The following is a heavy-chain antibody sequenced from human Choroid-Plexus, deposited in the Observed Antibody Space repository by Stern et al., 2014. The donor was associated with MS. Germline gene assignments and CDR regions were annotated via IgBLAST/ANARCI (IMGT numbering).Heavy chain of an antibody. CDR3: AKDRQWSTYFFDY. J-gene: IGHJ4*02. Sequence: VHLVESGGGVAQPGRPLILSCAASGFTFSNFGMHWVRQAPGKGLEWVALISYDGSDKYYADSVKGRFTIFRDNSKNTLYMHMDSLRAEGTGVYFCAKDRQWSTYFFDYWGQGSLVTVSS. V-gene: IGHV3-30*18. CDR1: GFTFSNFG. D-gene: IGHD2-15*01. CDR2: ISYDGSDK.